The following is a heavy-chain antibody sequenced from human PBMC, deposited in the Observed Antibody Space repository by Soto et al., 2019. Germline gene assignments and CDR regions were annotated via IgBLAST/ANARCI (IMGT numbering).Heavy chain of an antibody. Sequence: QVQLQESGPGLVKPLETLSLTCTVSGASISTYYWSWIRQPPGKGLGWLGYIFHAGNANYSPSLKGRLTMSVDTSKDQFSLKLTSVTAADTAVYYCARLGNTVTGKRGFDIWGQGSLVTVSS. CDR2: IFHAGNA. CDR1: GASISTYY. V-gene: IGHV4-59*01. CDR3: ARLGNTVTGKRGFDI. J-gene: IGHJ4*02. D-gene: IGHD4-17*01.